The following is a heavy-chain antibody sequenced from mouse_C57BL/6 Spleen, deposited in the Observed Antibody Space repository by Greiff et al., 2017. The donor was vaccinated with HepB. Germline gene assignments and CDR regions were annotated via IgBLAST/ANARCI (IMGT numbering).Heavy chain of an antibody. CDR3: ARKRGYYGFYWYFDV. CDR1: GFTFSDYG. CDR2: ISSGSSTI. J-gene: IGHJ1*03. V-gene: IGHV5-17*01. D-gene: IGHD1-1*01. Sequence: EVKVVESGGGLVKPGGSLKLSCAASGFTFSDYGMHWVRQAPEKGLEWVAYISSGSSTIYYADTVKGRFTISRDNAKNTLFLQMTSLRSEDTAMYYCARKRGYYGFYWYFDVWGTGTTVTVSS.